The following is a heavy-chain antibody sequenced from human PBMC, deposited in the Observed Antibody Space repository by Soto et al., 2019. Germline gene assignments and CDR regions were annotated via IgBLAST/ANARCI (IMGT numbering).Heavy chain of an antibody. V-gene: IGHV1-2*02. J-gene: IGHJ3*02. Sequence: GASVKVSCKASGYTFTSYDINWVRQATGQGLEWMGWMNPNSGGTNYAQKFQGRVTMTRDTSISTDYMELSRLRSDDTAVYYCARDPSIAARLGGDDAFDIWGQGTMVTVSS. D-gene: IGHD6-6*01. CDR2: MNPNSGGT. CDR1: GYTFTSYD. CDR3: ARDPSIAARLGGDDAFDI.